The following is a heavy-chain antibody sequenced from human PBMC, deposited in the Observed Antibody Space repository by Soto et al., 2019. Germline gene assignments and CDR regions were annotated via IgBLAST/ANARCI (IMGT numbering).Heavy chain of an antibody. D-gene: IGHD1-26*01. CDR2: INSDGSST. CDR1: GFTFSSYW. J-gene: IGHJ4*02. Sequence: LRLSCAASGFTFSSYWMHWVRQAPGKGLVWVSRINSDGSSTSYADSVKGRFTISRDNAKNTLYLQMNSLRAEDTAVYYCARAVRGSSRRDYFDYWGQGTLVTVSS. CDR3: ARAVRGSSRRDYFDY. V-gene: IGHV3-74*01.